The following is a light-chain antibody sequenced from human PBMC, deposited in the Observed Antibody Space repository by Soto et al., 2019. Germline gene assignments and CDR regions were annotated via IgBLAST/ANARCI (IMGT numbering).Light chain of an antibody. J-gene: IGKJ3*01. V-gene: IGKV1-5*01. CDR2: DAS. CDR3: QQYNSYSLFT. CDR1: QSISSW. Sequence: DIQMTQSPSTLSASVGDRVTITCRASQSISSWLAWYQQKPGKAPKLLIYDASSLESGVPSRSSGSGSGTEFTLTISSLQPDDFATYYCQQYNSYSLFTFGPGTKVDIK.